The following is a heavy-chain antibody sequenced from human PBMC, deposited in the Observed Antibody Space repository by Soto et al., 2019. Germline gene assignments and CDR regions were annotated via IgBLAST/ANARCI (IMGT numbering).Heavy chain of an antibody. CDR2: FFYSGAT. CDR1: DGSIRSRNYY. V-gene: IGHV4-39*01. D-gene: IGHD3-10*02. Sequence: SETLSLTSTVTDGSIRSRNYYWGWILQSPGKGLEWIGSFFYSGATYYNPSLKSRVTIFVDMSKNQVSLKLSSVTAADSAVYSCARHLFAGGVTYNWFDSWGQGTLVTVS. J-gene: IGHJ5*01. CDR3: ARHLFAGGVTYNWFDS.